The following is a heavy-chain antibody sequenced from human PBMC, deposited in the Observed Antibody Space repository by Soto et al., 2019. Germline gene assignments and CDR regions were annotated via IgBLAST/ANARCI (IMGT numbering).Heavy chain of an antibody. Sequence: SETLSLTYAVSGGSISSGGYSWSWIRQPPGKGLKWIGYIYYSGSTYYNPSLKSRVTISVDTSKNQFSLKLSSVTAADTAVYYCASPDGSGSYFDYWGQGTLVTVSS. CDR3: ASPDGSGSYFDY. CDR2: IYYSGST. CDR1: GGSISSGGYS. V-gene: IGHV4-30-2*03. D-gene: IGHD3-10*01. J-gene: IGHJ4*02.